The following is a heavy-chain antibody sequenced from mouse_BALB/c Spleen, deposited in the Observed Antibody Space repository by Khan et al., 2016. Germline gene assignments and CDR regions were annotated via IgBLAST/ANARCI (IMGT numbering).Heavy chain of an antibody. CDR2: IWGDGRI. V-gene: IGHV2-6-7*01. Sequence: VQLQESGPGLVAPSQSLSITCTVSGFSITGFAVNWVRQPPGKGLEWLGVIWGDGRIDYESALKSRLSISKDNSKSQVFLKMNSLQTDDTARYYCASSYDYDGGFAYWGQGTLVTVSA. J-gene: IGHJ3*01. D-gene: IGHD2-4*01. CDR3: ASSYDYDGGFAY. CDR1: GFSITGFA.